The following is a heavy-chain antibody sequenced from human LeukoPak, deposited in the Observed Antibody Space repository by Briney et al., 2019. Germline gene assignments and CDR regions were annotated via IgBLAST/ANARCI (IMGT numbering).Heavy chain of an antibody. Sequence: ASVKVSCKASGYTFTNYDINWVRLATGQGLEWMGWMNPNSGNTGYAQKFQGRVTFTRNTSISTAYMELSSLRSEDTAVYYCARAPIAAAGTSPRGWFDPWGQGTLVTVSS. V-gene: IGHV1-8*03. D-gene: IGHD6-13*01. J-gene: IGHJ5*02. CDR2: MNPNSGNT. CDR1: GYTFTNYD. CDR3: ARAPIAAAGTSPRGWFDP.